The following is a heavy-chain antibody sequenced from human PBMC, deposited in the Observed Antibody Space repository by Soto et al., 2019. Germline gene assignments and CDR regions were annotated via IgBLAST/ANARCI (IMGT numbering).Heavy chain of an antibody. CDR3: ASTMAYCGGDCYPYYFDY. Sequence: PSQTLSLTCAISGDSVSSNSAAWNWIRQSPSRGLEWLGRTYYRSKWYNDYAVSVKSRITINPDTSKNQFSLQLNSVTPEDTAVYYRASTMAYCGGDCYPYYFDYWGQGTLVTVSS. CDR2: TYYRSKWYN. D-gene: IGHD2-21*02. V-gene: IGHV6-1*01. J-gene: IGHJ4*02. CDR1: GDSVSSNSAA.